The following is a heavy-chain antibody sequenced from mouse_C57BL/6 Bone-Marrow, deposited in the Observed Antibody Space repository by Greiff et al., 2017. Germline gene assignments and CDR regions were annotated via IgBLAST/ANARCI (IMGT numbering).Heavy chain of an antibody. CDR3: ARRGMVTRAWFAY. Sequence: EVQLVESGGDLVKPGGSLKLSCAASGFTFSSYGMSWVRQTPDKRLEWVATISSGGSYTYYPDSVKGRFTISRGNAKNTLYLQMSSLKSADTARYYCARRGMVTRAWFAYWGQGTLVTVSA. J-gene: IGHJ3*01. V-gene: IGHV5-6*01. CDR2: ISSGGSYT. CDR1: GFTFSSYG. D-gene: IGHD2-3*01.